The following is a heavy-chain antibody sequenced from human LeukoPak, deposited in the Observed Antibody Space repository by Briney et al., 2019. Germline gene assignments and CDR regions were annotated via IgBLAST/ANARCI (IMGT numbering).Heavy chain of an antibody. J-gene: IGHJ4*02. Sequence: SETLSLTCTVSGDSISSSSYYWGWVRQPTGKGLEWIGSIYYSGSTYYNPSLKSRVTISVDTSKNQCSLKLSSVTAADTAVYYCARHYFYGSGTYRPFDYWGQGTLVTVSS. CDR1: GDSISSSSYY. CDR3: ARHYFYGSGTYRPFDY. D-gene: IGHD3-10*01. V-gene: IGHV4-39*01. CDR2: IYYSGST.